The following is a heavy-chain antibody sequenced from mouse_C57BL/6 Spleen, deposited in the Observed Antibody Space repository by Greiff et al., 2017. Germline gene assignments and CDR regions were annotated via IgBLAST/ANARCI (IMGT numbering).Heavy chain of an antibody. CDR2: IDPEDGET. CDR3: ARRYYYGSSSYAMDY. V-gene: IGHV14-2*01. CDR1: GFNIKDYY. Sequence: DVKLQESGAELVKPGASVKLSCTASGFNIKDYYMHWVKQRTEQGLEWIGRIDPEDGETKYAPKFQGKATITADTSSNTAYLQLSSLTSEDTAVYYCARRYYYGSSSYAMDYWGQGTSVTVSS. J-gene: IGHJ4*01. D-gene: IGHD1-1*01.